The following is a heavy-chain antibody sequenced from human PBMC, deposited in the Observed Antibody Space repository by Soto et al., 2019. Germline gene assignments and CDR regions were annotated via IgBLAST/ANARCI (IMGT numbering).Heavy chain of an antibody. J-gene: IGHJ3*02. D-gene: IGHD3-22*01. CDR3: ARGYHYYDSSGYDKWDAFDI. CDR1: GFTFSSYS. CDR2: ISSSSSYI. Sequence: EVQLVESGGGLVKPGGSLRLSCAASGFTFSSYSMNWVRQAPGKGLEWVSSISSSSSYIDYADSVKGRFTISRDNAKKSRYLQMNSLRAEDAAVYYWARGYHYYDSSGYDKWDAFDIWGQGTMVTVSS. V-gene: IGHV3-21*01.